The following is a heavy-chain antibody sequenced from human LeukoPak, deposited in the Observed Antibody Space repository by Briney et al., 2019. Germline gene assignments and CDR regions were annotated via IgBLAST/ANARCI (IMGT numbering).Heavy chain of an antibody. Sequence: SVKVSCKASGGTFSSYAISWVRQAPGRGLEWMGGIIPIFGTANYAQKFQGRVTITTDESTSTAYMELSSLRSEDTAVYYCARSRPYDFWSGYYTYYFDYWGQGILVTVSS. D-gene: IGHD3-3*01. CDR2: IIPIFGTA. J-gene: IGHJ4*02. CDR1: GGTFSSYA. CDR3: ARSRPYDFWSGYYTYYFDY. V-gene: IGHV1-69*05.